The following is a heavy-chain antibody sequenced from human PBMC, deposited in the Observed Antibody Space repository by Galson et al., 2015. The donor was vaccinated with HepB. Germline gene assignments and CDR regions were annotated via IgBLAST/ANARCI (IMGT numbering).Heavy chain of an antibody. CDR1: GFTFSSYA. D-gene: IGHD1-14*01. CDR3: ARDGTGAAFDI. J-gene: IGHJ3*02. V-gene: IGHV3-33*08. Sequence: SLRLSCAASGFTFSSYAMHWVRQAPGKGLEWVAVIWYDGSNKYYADSVKGRFTISRDNSKNTLYLQMNSLRAEDTAVYYCARDGTGAAFDIWGQGAMVTVSS. CDR2: IWYDGSNK.